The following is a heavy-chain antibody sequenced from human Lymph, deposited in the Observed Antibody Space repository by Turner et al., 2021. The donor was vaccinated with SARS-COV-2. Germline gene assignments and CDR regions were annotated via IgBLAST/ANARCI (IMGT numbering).Heavy chain of an antibody. V-gene: IGHV1-24*01. J-gene: IGHJ5*02. CDR2: FDPEDGET. CDR1: GYTLPELS. D-gene: IGHD2-15*01. Sequence: HVQLVQSGAEVQKPGASVKVSCQFSGYTLPELSMHWVRQTPGKGLEWMGGFDPEDGETIYAQNFQGRVTMTEDTSTDTAYMDLSSLRSEDTAVYYCATAPAAVVTGWFDPWGQGTLVTVSS. CDR3: ATAPAAVVTGWFDP.